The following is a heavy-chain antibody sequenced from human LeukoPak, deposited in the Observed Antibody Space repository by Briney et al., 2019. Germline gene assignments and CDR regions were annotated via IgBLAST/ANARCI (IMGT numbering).Heavy chain of an antibody. CDR2: ISSSGSTI. Sequence: GGPLRLSCAASGFTFSSYEMNWVRQAPGKGLEWVSYISSSGSTIYYADSVKGRFTISRDNAKNSLYLQMNSLRAEDTAVYYCAELGITMIGGVWGKGTTVTISS. CDR1: GFTFSSYE. D-gene: IGHD3-10*02. V-gene: IGHV3-48*03. J-gene: IGHJ6*04. CDR3: AELGITMIGGV.